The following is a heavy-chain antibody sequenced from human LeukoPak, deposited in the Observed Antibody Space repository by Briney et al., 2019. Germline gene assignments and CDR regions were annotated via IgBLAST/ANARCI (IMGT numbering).Heavy chain of an antibody. V-gene: IGHV1-69*05. CDR1: RGTFSSYG. J-gene: IGHJ4*02. D-gene: IGHD3-22*01. Sequence: SVKVSRKASRGTFSSYGISWVRQAPGQALEWMGGVIAIFGRVKYGQKFQGRATITTDESTSTAYMELSSLTSGDTGVYYCARGELGDSSGFSFFDYWGQGTLVTASS. CDR2: VIAIFGRV. CDR3: ARGELGDSSGFSFFDY.